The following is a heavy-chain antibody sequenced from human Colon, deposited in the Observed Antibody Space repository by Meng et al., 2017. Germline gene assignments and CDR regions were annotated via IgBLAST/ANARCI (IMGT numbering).Heavy chain of an antibody. Sequence: GESLKISCQGSGYIFTNYWLAWVRPMPGKGLEWMGIIYPGDAEIRYSPSFQGLVRISADNSNSTAHLQWSSLKASDTAVYCCARGYYYDNSGYSFDHWGQGTLVTVSS. D-gene: IGHD3-22*01. CDR1: GYIFTNYW. J-gene: IGHJ4*02. CDR3: ARGYYYDNSGYSFDH. CDR2: IYPGDAEI. V-gene: IGHV5-51*01.